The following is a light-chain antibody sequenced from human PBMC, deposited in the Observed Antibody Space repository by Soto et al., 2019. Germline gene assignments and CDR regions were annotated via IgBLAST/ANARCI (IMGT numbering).Light chain of an antibody. CDR1: TSNIGSNT. CDR2: NNN. J-gene: IGLJ3*02. CDR3: ATWDDSLNVWM. V-gene: IGLV1-44*01. Sequence: QSVLTQTPSASGTPGQRVTISCSGSTSNIGSNTVNWYQQLPGTAPKLLIYNNNQRPSGVPDRFSGSKSGTSASLAISGLLSEDEAVFYCATWDDSLNVWMFGGGTKVTVL.